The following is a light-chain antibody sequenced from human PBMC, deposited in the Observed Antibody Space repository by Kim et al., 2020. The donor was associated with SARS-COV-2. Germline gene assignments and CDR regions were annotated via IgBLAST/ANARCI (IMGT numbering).Light chain of an antibody. Sequence: QPASVSGSPGQSITISCTGTSSDVGTYNSVSWYQQHPGNAPKIMIYDVSNRPSGVSNRFSGSKSGNTASLTISGLQAEDEADYYCSSYTSSTTLVFG. J-gene: IGLJ2*01. CDR2: DVS. V-gene: IGLV2-14*03. CDR3: SSYTSSTTLV. CDR1: SSDVGTYNS.